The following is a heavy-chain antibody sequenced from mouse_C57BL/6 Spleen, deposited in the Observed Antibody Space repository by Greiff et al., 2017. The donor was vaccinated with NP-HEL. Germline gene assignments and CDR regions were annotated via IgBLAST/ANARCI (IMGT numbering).Heavy chain of an antibody. CDR2: IDPSDSYT. V-gene: IGHV1-50*01. D-gene: IGHD1-1*01. J-gene: IGHJ4*01. CDR3: ARGGTTVVATRNYAMDY. Sequence: QVQLKQPGAELVKPGASVKLSCKASGYTFTSYWMQWVKQRPGQGLEWIGEIDPSDSYTNYNQKFKGKATLTVDTSSSTAYMQLSSLTSEDSAVYYCARGGTTVVATRNYAMDYWGQGTSVTVSS. CDR1: GYTFTSYW.